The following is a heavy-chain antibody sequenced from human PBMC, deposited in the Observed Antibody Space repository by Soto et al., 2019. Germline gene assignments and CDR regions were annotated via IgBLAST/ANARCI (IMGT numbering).Heavy chain of an antibody. CDR3: ARLSRKENIVATRNAFDI. CDR1: GFTFSSYA. Sequence: PGGSLRLSCAASGFTFSSYAMSWVRQAPGKGLEWVSAISGSGGSTYYADSVKGRFTISRNNAKNSLYLQMNSLRAEDTAVYYCARLSRKENIVATRNAFDIWGQGTMVTVSS. J-gene: IGHJ3*02. CDR2: ISGSGGST. V-gene: IGHV3-23*01. D-gene: IGHD5-12*01.